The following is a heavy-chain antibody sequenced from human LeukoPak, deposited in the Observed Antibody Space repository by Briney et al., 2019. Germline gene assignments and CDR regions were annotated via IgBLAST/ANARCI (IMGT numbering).Heavy chain of an antibody. D-gene: IGHD3-10*01. CDR2: IYHSGST. V-gene: IGHV4-4*09. Sequence: PSETLSLTCTVSGGSISSYYWSWIRQPPGKGLEWIGYIYHSGSTYYNPSLKSRVTISVDTSKNQFSLKLSSVTAADTAVYYCARSKRGGRITMVRGVKPRAFDIWGQGTMVTVSS. CDR1: GGSISSYY. J-gene: IGHJ3*02. CDR3: ARSKRGGRITMVRGVKPRAFDI.